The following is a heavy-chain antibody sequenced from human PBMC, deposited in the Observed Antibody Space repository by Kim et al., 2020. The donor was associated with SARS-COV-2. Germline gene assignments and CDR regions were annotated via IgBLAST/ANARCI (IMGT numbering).Heavy chain of an antibody. CDR2: INEDGSEK. V-gene: IGHV3-7*03. CDR1: GFSLRGHW. D-gene: IGHD3-9*01. CDR3: ASHKRVFDWIREHDYHYSALDV. J-gene: IGHJ6*02. Sequence: GGSLRLSCAASGFSLRGHWMSWVRQAPGKGLEWVANINEDGSEKNYVDSTKGRISISRDDAKETVYLQMNSLRVEDTAVYYCASHKRVFDWIREHDYHYSALDVWGQGTTVSVSS.